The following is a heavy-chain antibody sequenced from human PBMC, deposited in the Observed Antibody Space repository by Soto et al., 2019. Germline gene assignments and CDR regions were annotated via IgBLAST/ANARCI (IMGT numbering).Heavy chain of an antibody. Sequence: QVTLKESGPVLVKPTETLTLTCTVSGFSLSNARMGVSWIRQPPGKALEWLAHIFSNDEKSYSTSLKSRLTISKHTSKSQVVLTMTNMDPVDTATYYCARSPRPGSSGWHFDYWGQGTLVTVSS. CDR3: ARSPRPGSSGWHFDY. J-gene: IGHJ4*02. V-gene: IGHV2-26*01. CDR2: IFSNDEK. D-gene: IGHD6-19*01. CDR1: GFSLSNARMG.